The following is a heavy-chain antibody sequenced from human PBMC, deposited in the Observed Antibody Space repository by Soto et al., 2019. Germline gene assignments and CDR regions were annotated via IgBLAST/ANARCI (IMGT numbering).Heavy chain of an antibody. Sequence: GGSLRLSCAASGFTFSSYSMNWVRQAPGKGLEWVSSISSSSSYIYYADSVKGRFTISRDNAKNSLYLQMNSLRAEDTAVYYCARDLRFLEWLLDYFDYWGQGTLVTVSS. CDR1: GFTFSSYS. D-gene: IGHD3-3*01. CDR2: ISSSSSYI. J-gene: IGHJ4*02. V-gene: IGHV3-21*01. CDR3: ARDLRFLEWLLDYFDY.